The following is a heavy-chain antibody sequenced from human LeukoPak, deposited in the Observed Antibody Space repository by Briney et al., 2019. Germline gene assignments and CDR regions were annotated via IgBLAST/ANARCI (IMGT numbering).Heavy chain of an antibody. CDR1: GGSFSGYY. CDR3: ARGYSSWYSKYYFDY. D-gene: IGHD6-13*01. V-gene: IGHV4-34*01. J-gene: IGHJ4*02. CDR2: INHSGST. Sequence: PSETLSLTCAVYGGSFSGYYWSWIRQPPGKGLEWIGEINHSGSTNYNPSLKSRVTISVDTSKSQFSLKLSSVTAADTAVYYCARGYSSWYSKYYFDYWGQGTLVTVSS.